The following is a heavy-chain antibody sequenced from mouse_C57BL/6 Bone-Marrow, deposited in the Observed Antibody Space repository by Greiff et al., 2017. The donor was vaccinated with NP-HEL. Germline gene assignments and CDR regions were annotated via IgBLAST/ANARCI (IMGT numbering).Heavy chain of an antibody. D-gene: IGHD1-2*01. CDR2: ISPEDGET. V-gene: IGHV14-2*01. Sequence: EVKLVESGAELVKPGASVKLSCTASGFNIKDYYMHWVKQRTEQGLEWIGRISPEDGETKYAPKFQGKATITADTSSNTAYLQLSSLTSEDTAVYYCARSVVLRPLAYWGQGTLVTVSA. CDR3: ARSVVLRPLAY. CDR1: GFNIKDYY. J-gene: IGHJ3*01.